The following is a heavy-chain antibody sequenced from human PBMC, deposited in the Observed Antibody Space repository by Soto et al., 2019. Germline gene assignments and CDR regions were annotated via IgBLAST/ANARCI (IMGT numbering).Heavy chain of an antibody. CDR3: ARRRTILEDFDP. V-gene: IGHV4-39*01. J-gene: IGHJ5*02. CDR2: IYYSGST. CDR1: GGSISSSSYY. Sequence: SETLSLTCTVSGGSISSSSYYWGWIRQPPGKGLEWIGSIYYSGSTYYNPSLKSRVTISVDTSKNQFSLKLSSVTAADTAVYYCARRRTILEDFDPWGQGTLVTVS.